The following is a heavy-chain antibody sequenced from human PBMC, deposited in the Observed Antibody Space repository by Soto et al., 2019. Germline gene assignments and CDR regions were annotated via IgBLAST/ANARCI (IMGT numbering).Heavy chain of an antibody. J-gene: IGHJ4*02. CDR2: INAGNGNT. V-gene: IGHV1-3*01. CDR3: SRDEFSYDSSGYVN. Sequence: ASVKVSCKASGYTFTSYAMHWVRQAPGQRLEWMGWINAGNGNTKYSQKFQGRVTITRDTSSSTAYMELSSLRSEDTAVYYCSRDEFSYDSSGYVNWGQGTLVTVSS. D-gene: IGHD3-22*01. CDR1: GYTFTSYA.